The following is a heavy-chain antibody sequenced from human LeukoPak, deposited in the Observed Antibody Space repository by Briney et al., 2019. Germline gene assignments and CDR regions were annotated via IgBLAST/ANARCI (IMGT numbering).Heavy chain of an antibody. Sequence: PSETLSLTCAVYGGSFSGFYWSWLRQPPGIGREWIGEVNHSGITNYNPSLKGRVTISVDTSKNQFSLKLSSVTAADTAVYYCARGRITMIVHDAFDIWGQGTMVTVSS. CDR3: ARGRITMIVHDAFDI. J-gene: IGHJ3*02. D-gene: IGHD3-22*01. CDR2: VNHSGIT. V-gene: IGHV4-34*01. CDR1: GGSFSGFY.